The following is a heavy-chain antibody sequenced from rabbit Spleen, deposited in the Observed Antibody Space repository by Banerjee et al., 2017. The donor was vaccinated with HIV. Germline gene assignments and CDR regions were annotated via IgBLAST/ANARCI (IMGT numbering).Heavy chain of an antibody. D-gene: IGHD3-1*01. V-gene: IGHV1S47*01. J-gene: IGHJ4*01. Sequence: EESGGDLVKPGASLTLTCTASGFDFSSYGMSWVRQAPGKGLEWIGYIDPVFGSTYYATWVNGRFTISSHNAQNTVDLQMNSLTAADTATYFCVRDTWHFKLWGPGTLVTVS. CDR1: GFDFSSYG. CDR3: VRDTWHFKL. CDR2: IDPVFGST.